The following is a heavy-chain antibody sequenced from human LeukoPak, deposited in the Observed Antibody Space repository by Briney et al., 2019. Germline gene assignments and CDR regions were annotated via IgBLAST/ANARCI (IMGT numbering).Heavy chain of an antibody. D-gene: IGHD5-12*01. CDR2: LNPRSGAT. Sequence: ASVKVSCKASGYTFVDYYLYWVRQAPGQGLEWMGWLNPRSGATNYAQKFQARVTMTRDTSINTAYMELSRLRSDDTAVYYCARDHRRGSTRYDMPADWGQGTLVTVSS. V-gene: IGHV1-2*02. CDR1: GYTFVDYY. J-gene: IGHJ4*02. CDR3: ARDHRRGSTRYDMPAD.